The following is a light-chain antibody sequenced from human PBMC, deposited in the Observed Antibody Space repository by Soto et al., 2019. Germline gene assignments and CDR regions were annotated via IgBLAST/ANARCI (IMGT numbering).Light chain of an antibody. CDR3: QQYNSYPLT. Sequence: DIHMTQSPSTLSASVGYRFTITCRASQSISSWLAWYQQKPGKAPKILIYKASSLESGVPSRFRGSGSGTEFTLTISSLQPDDFATYYCQQYNSYPLTFGGGTKVDIK. V-gene: IGKV1-5*03. CDR1: QSISSW. J-gene: IGKJ4*01. CDR2: KAS.